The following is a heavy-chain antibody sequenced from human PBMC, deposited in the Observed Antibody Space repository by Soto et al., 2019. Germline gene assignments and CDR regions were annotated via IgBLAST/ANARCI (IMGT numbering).Heavy chain of an antibody. CDR2: IKSKTDGGTT. D-gene: IGHD2-2*01. CDR1: GFTFSSYA. J-gene: IGHJ3*02. Sequence: PGGSLRLSCAASGFTFSSYAMSWVRQAPGKGLEWVGRIKSKTDGGTTDYAAPVKGRFTISRDDSKNTLYLQMNSLKTEDTAVYYCTTSRLPVDFLFFDIWGQGTMVTVS. V-gene: IGHV3-15*01. CDR3: TTSRLPVDFLFFDI.